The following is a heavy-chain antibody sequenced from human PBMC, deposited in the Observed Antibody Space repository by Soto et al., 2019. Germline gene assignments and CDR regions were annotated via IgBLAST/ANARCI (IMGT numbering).Heavy chain of an antibody. V-gene: IGHV3-48*02. CDR1: GFTFRSYS. CDR2: ISSSNRTI. Sequence: GGSLRLSCAASGFTFRSYSMNWVRQAPGKGLEWVSYISSSNRTINYADSVKGRFIISRDNAKNSLYLQMHSLRDEDTAVYYCAREGWPLLQTGMDVWGQGATVTVSS. CDR3: AREGWPLLQTGMDV. D-gene: IGHD2-15*01. J-gene: IGHJ6*02.